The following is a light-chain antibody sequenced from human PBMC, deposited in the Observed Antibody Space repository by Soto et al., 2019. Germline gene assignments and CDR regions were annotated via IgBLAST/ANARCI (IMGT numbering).Light chain of an antibody. V-gene: IGKV2-30*01. CDR1: QSLVYSDGKIY. J-gene: IGKJ1*01. CDR3: MHATHWSRT. CDR2: KVS. Sequence: DVVLTQSPLSLPVTLGQPASISCRSSQSLVYSDGKIYLHWFHQRPGQSPRRLIYKVSNRDSGAPDRFSGSGSGTDFTLKISRVEAEDVVSYYCMHATHWSRTFGQGTKVEIK.